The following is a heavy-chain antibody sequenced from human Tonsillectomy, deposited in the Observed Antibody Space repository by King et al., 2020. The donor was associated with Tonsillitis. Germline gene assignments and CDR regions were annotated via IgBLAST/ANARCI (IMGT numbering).Heavy chain of an antibody. V-gene: IGHV4-39*07. CDR2: IYYSGST. J-gene: IGHJ5*02. CDR3: ARLTTEVNSWFDP. Sequence: QLQESDPGLVKPSETLSLTCTVSRGSLSSRSYYWGWIRQPPGKGLEWIGNIYYSGSTYYNPSLKSRVTISVDTPKNQFSLRLSSVTAADTAVYYCARLTTEVNSWFDPWGQGTLVTVSS. D-gene: IGHD4-23*01. CDR1: RGSLSSRSYY.